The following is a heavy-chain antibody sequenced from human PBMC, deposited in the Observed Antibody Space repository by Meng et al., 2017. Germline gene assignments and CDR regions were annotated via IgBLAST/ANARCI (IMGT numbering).Heavy chain of an antibody. CDR3: ARVVNKGGYLRVGYFDY. CDR1: GGSFSGYY. CDR2: INHSGST. J-gene: IGHJ4*02. D-gene: IGHD3-10*01. Sequence: QVQLQQWGAGLLKPSETLSLTCAVYGGSFSGYYWSWIRQPPGTGLEWIGEINHSGSTNYNPSLKSRVTISVDTSKNQFSLKLSSVTAADTAVYYCARVVNKGGYLRVGYFDYWGQGTLVTVSS. V-gene: IGHV4-34*01.